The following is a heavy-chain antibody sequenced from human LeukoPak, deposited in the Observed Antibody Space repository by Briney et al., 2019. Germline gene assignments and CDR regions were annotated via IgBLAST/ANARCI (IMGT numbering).Heavy chain of an antibody. V-gene: IGHV4-59*12. CDR3: ARDHYYGSSDYGLDV. D-gene: IGHD3-10*01. CDR2: IYYSGTT. Sequence: SETLSLTCTVSGGSIGTYSWNWIRQPPGKGLEWIGYIYYSGTTNYNPSLKSRVTISVDTSKNQFSLKLSSVTAADTAVYYCARDHYYGSSDYGLDVWGQGTAVTVSS. CDR1: GGSIGTYS. J-gene: IGHJ6*02.